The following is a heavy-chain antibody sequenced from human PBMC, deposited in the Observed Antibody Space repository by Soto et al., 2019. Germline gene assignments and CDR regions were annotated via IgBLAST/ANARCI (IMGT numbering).Heavy chain of an antibody. Sequence: PSETLSLTCAVYGGSFSGYYCSWIRQPPGKGLEWIGEINHSGSTNYNPSLKSRVTISVDTSKNQFSLKLSSVTAADTAVYYCARGRYYYGSGSYYNSWFDPWGQGTLVTVSS. CDR2: INHSGST. J-gene: IGHJ5*02. D-gene: IGHD3-10*01. CDR1: GGSFSGYY. CDR3: ARGRYYYGSGSYYNSWFDP. V-gene: IGHV4-34*01.